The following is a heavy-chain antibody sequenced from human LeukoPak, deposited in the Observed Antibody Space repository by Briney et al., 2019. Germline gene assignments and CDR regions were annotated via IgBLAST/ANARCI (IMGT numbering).Heavy chain of an antibody. CDR1: GGSISGSGYN. CDR3: ASLRGYGQYYMDV. Sequence: SETRSLTSTIPGGSISGSGYNWGGIRQPPGKCLQWIGSIYYSGSTYYNPSLKSRVTISVDQSKNQFSLKLRSVTAADTAVYYCASLRGYGQYYMDVWGKGTTVTVSS. V-gene: IGHV4-39*07. D-gene: IGHD5-12*01. CDR2: IYYSGST. J-gene: IGHJ6*03.